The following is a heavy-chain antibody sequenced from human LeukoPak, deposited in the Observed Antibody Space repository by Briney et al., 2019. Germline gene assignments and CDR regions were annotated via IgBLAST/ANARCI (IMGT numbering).Heavy chain of an antibody. D-gene: IGHD2-15*01. V-gene: IGHV3-21*01. Sequence: PGGSLRLSCAASGFTFSDYSMNWVRQAPGKGLEWVSSISTSSSFMYYADSVKGRFTVSRDNAKNSLYLQINSLRAEDTAVYYCTRSRFCSTGTCPPGYWGQGTLVTVSS. CDR1: GFTFSDYS. CDR3: TRSRFCSTGTCPPGY. J-gene: IGHJ4*02. CDR2: ISTSSSFM.